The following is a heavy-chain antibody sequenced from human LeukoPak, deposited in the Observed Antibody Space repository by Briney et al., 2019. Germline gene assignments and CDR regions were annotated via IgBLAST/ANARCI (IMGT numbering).Heavy chain of an antibody. V-gene: IGHV3-48*03. Sequence: GALRLSCAASGFTFSDYEMNWVRQAPGKGLEWVSYISSSGSTIYYADSVKGRFTISRDNAKNSLYLQMNSLRAEDTAVYYCARDRGYVDAFDIWGQGTMVTVSS. CDR2: ISSSGSTI. CDR1: GFTFSDYE. CDR3: ARDRGYVDAFDI. D-gene: IGHD6-25*01. J-gene: IGHJ3*02.